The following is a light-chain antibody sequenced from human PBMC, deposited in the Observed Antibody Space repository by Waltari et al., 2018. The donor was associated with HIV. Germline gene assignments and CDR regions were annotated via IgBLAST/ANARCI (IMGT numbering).Light chain of an antibody. CDR3: QHYGSLPLT. V-gene: IGKV1-33*01. Sequence: DIQMTQSPSSLSASVGDRITITCQASQDITKYLSWYQQKPGKAPKLLIYDASNLEAGVPSRFSGSGSGTYFAFTITSLQPEDFASYYCQHYGSLPLTVGQGTKLEIK. J-gene: IGKJ2*01. CDR2: DAS. CDR1: QDITKY.